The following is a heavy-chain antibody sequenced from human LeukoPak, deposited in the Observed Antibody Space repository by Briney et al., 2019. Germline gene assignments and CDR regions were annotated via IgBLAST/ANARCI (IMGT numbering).Heavy chain of an antibody. J-gene: IGHJ4*02. Sequence: SETLSLTCSVSGGSLNSGDYYWTWIRQSPAKGLEWIGYIYYSGSAYSNPSLKSRLTMSVDTFRNQFSLMLNSVTAADTAVYYCARSDGSQTFRIDYWGQGTLVTVSS. CDR1: GGSLNSGDYY. CDR2: IYYSGSA. V-gene: IGHV4-30-4*08. D-gene: IGHD2/OR15-2a*01. CDR3: ARSDGSQTFRIDY.